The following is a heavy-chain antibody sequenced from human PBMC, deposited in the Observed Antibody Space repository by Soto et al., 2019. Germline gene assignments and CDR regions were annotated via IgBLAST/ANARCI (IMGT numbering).Heavy chain of an antibody. CDR3: ARDVGGDYYDILTGPRRPLYGMDV. V-gene: IGHV4-61*01. Sequence: SETLSVTCTVSGGFVSSGSYYWSWIRQPPGKGLEWIGYVYYSGSTNYNPSLKSRVTISVDTSKNQFSLKLSSVTATDTAVNYCARDVGGDYYDILTGPRRPLYGMDVSGQAATVTVS. D-gene: IGHD3-9*01. CDR1: GGFVSSGSYY. CDR2: VYYSGST. J-gene: IGHJ6*02.